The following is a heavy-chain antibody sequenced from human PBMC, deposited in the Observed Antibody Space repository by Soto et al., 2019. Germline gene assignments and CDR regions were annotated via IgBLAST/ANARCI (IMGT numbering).Heavy chain of an antibody. CDR1: GGTFSSYA. Sequence: QVQLVQSGAAVKKPGSSVKVSCKASGGTFSSYAISWVRQAPGQGLEWMGGIIPIFGTANYAQKFQGRVTITADESTSTAYMELSSLRSEDTAVYYCARERAWTDYGGNLDFDYWGQGTLVTVSS. CDR3: ARERAWTDYGGNLDFDY. V-gene: IGHV1-69*12. CDR2: IIPIFGTA. J-gene: IGHJ4*02. D-gene: IGHD4-17*01.